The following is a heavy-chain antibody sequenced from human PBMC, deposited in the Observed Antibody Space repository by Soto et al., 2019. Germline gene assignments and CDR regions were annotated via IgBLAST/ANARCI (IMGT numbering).Heavy chain of an antibody. V-gene: IGHV3-7*01. Sequence: EVQLVESGGGLVQPGGSLRLSCAASGFTFGSYWMSWVRQAPGKGLEWVATIKLDGREKKYVDSVKGRFTTSRDNAENSLYLQMDSVRAEDTAVYCCARDSGYGSVNSVSHYLAFWGHGTLVTVSP. D-gene: IGHD3-10*01. J-gene: IGHJ4*01. CDR1: GFTFGSYW. CDR2: IKLDGREK. CDR3: ARDSGYGSVNSVSHYLAF.